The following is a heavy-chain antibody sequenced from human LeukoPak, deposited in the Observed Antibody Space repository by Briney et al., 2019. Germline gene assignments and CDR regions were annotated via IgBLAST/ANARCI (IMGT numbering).Heavy chain of an antibody. CDR3: ASNGYSSSWFVY. V-gene: IGHV3-30*02. Sequence: GGSLRLSCAASGFTFSSYGMHWVRQAPGKGLEWVAFIRYDGSNKYYADSVKGRFTISRDNSKNTLYLQMNSLRAEDTAVYYCASNGYSSSWFVYWGQGTLVTVSS. CDR2: IRYDGSNK. D-gene: IGHD6-13*01. J-gene: IGHJ5*01. CDR1: GFTFSSYG.